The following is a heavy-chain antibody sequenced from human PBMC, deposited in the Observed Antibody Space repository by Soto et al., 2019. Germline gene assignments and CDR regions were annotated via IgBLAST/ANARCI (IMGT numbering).Heavy chain of an antibody. V-gene: IGHV1-69*01. D-gene: IGHD2-2*01. CDR2: IIPIFGTA. CDR3: ARDECSSTSCYGSGHYYYGMDV. CDR1: GGTFSSYA. Sequence: QVQLVQSGAEVKKPGSSVKVSCKASGGTFSSYAISWVRQAPGQGLEWMGGIIPIFGTANYAQKFQGRVTINADESTSTAYMELSSLRSEDTAVYYCARDECSSTSCYGSGHYYYGMDVWGQGTTVTVSS. J-gene: IGHJ6*02.